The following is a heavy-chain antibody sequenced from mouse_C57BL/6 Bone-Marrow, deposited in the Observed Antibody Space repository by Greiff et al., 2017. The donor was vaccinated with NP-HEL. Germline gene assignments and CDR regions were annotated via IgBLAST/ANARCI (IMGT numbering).Heavy chain of an antibody. CDR1: GFTFSDAW. D-gene: IGHD1-1*01. J-gene: IGHJ2*01. Sequence: EVQVVESGGGLVQPGGSMKLSCAASGFTFSDAWMDWVRQSPEKGLEWVAEIRNKANNHATYYAESVKGRFTISRDDSKSSVYLQMNSLRAEDTGIYYCRYYGSSYEDYFDDWGQGTTLTVSS. CDR2: IRNKANNHAT. CDR3: RYYGSSYEDYFDD. V-gene: IGHV6-6*01.